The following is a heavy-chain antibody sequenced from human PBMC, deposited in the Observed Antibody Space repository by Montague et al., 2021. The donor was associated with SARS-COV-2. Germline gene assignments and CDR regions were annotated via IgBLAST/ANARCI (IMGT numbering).Heavy chain of an antibody. V-gene: IGHV4-31*03. CDR3: ARGLFYSSHRKGHFEH. CDR2: IYYSGST. CDR1: GWRISSGGHY. Sequence: TLSLTCTVSGWRISSGGHYWNWIREVPGRGLVWIGSIYYSGSTCYYPCLKGRFSISVDTSRSQFSLKVKTLTAADTAKYFCARGLFYSSHRKGHFEHWGQGTLATVSS. D-gene: IGHD2-21*01. J-gene: IGHJ4*02.